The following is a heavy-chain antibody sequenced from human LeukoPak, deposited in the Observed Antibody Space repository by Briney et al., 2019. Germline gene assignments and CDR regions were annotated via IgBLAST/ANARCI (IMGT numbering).Heavy chain of an antibody. D-gene: IGHD3-22*01. Sequence: PGGSLRLSCAASGCTFSSYWMSWVRQAPGKGLEWVANIKQDGSEKYYVDSVKGRFTISRDNAKNSLYLQMNSLRAEDTAVYYCARYPMIVEYYYYYYMDVWGKGTTVTISS. CDR2: IKQDGSEK. V-gene: IGHV3-7*01. J-gene: IGHJ6*03. CDR3: ARYPMIVEYYYYYYMDV. CDR1: GCTFSSYW.